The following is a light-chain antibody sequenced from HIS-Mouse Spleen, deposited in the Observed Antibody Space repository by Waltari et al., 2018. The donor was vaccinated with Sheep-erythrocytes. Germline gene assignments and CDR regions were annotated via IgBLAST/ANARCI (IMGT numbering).Light chain of an antibody. J-gene: IGKJ4*01. Sequence: IQITQTPSTPPSSVGDRVAITCRASQSISRWVAWYQQKPGKAPKLTLYKASSLESGVSSRFSRRGSRTECTLTISNLQTDDFATYYCQQYESYPLNFGGGTKVAIK. CDR3: QQYESYPLN. CDR1: QSISRW. V-gene: IGKV1-5*03. CDR2: KAS.